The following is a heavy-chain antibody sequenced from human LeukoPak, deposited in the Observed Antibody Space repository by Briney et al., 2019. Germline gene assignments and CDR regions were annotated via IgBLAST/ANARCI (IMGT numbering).Heavy chain of an antibody. J-gene: IGHJ4*02. Sequence: GGSLRHSCAASGFIVSSNYMSWVRQAPGKGLEWVSVIYSGGSTYSADSVKGRFTISRDNSKNTLYLQMNSLRAEDTAVYYCARGGPTSRGYFDYWGQGTLVTVSS. CDR3: ARGGPTSRGYFDY. D-gene: IGHD1-26*01. CDR1: GFIVSSNY. V-gene: IGHV3-53*01. CDR2: IYSGGST.